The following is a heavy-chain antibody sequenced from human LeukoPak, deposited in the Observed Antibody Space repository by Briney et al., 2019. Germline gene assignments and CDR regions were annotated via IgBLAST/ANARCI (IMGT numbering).Heavy chain of an antibody. CDR3: ARRGSDYDILTGYYDWFDP. V-gene: IGHV1-69*13. Sequence: ASVKVSCKASGGTFSSYAICWVRQAPGQGLEWMGGIIPIFGTANYAQKFQGRVTITADESTSTAYMELSSLRSEDTAVYYCARRGSDYDILTGYYDWFDPWGQGTLVTVSS. J-gene: IGHJ5*02. CDR2: IIPIFGTA. CDR1: GGTFSSYA. D-gene: IGHD3-9*01.